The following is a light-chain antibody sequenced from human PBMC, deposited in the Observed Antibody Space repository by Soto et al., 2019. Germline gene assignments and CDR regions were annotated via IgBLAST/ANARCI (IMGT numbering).Light chain of an antibody. CDR3: SSYAGSNNFERV. Sequence: QSALTQPPSASGSPGQSVTISCTGTSSDVGGYNYVSWYQQHPGKAPKLMIYEVSKRPSGVPDRFSGSKSGNTASLTVSGLQAEDEADCYCSSYAGSNNFERVFGGGTKLTVL. CDR1: SSDVGGYNY. J-gene: IGLJ2*01. V-gene: IGLV2-8*01. CDR2: EVS.